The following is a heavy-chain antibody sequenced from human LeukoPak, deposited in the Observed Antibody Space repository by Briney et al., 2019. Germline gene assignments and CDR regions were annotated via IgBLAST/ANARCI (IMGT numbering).Heavy chain of an antibody. Sequence: PGGSLRLSCAASGFTFSSYAMMWVRQAPGKGLEWVSTIFASYEGTFYANSVKGRFTISRDNSKSTLSLQMNSLRAEDTAVYYCAKGKAGGLVDLFDPWGQGTLVTVSS. J-gene: IGHJ5*02. CDR1: GFTFSSYA. D-gene: IGHD3/OR15-3a*01. CDR2: IFASYEGT. V-gene: IGHV3-23*01. CDR3: AKGKAGGLVDLFDP.